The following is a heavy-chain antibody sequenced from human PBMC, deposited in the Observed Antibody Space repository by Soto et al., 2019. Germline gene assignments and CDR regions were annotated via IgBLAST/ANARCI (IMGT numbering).Heavy chain of an antibody. CDR1: GFTFSSYA. CDR3: ARDQGITMVRGVIITRGMDV. Sequence: PGGSLRLSCAASGFTFSSYAMHWVRQAPGKGLEWVAVISYDGSNKYYADSVKGRFTISRDNSKNTLYLQMNSLRAEDTAVYYCARDQGITMVRGVIITRGMDVWGQGTTVTVSS. V-gene: IGHV3-30-3*01. CDR2: ISYDGSNK. D-gene: IGHD3-10*01. J-gene: IGHJ6*02.